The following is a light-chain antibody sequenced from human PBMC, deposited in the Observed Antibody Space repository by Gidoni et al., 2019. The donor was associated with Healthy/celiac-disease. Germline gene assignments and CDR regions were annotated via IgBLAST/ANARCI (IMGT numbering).Light chain of an antibody. J-gene: IGKJ1*01. CDR3: QQYNNWPRT. CDR1: QSVSSN. V-gene: IGKV3-15*01. Sequence: EIVMTQDPATLSESPGERATLSCRASQSVSSNLAWYQQKPGQAPRLLIYGASTRATGIPARFSGSGSGTEFTLTISSLQSEDFAVYYCQQYNNWPRTFGQGTKVEIK. CDR2: GAS.